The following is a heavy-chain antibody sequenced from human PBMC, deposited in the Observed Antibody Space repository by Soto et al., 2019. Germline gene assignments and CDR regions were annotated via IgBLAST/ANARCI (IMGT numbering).Heavy chain of an antibody. V-gene: IGHV4-31*03. D-gene: IGHD2-21*01. J-gene: IGHJ6*02. CDR3: ATTPFISEWYSGYYYYYGMDV. CDR2: IYYSGST. Sequence: QVQLQESGPGLVKPSQSLSLTCTVSGGSISSGGYYWSWIRQHPGKGLEWIGYIYYSGSTYYNPSLKSRVTISVDTSKNQFSLKLSSVTAADTAVYYCATTPFISEWYSGYYYYYGMDVWGQGTTVTVSS. CDR1: GGSISSGGYY.